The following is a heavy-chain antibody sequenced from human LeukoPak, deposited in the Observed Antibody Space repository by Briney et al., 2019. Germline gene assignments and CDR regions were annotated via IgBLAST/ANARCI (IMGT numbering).Heavy chain of an antibody. V-gene: IGHV4-34*12. Sequence: SDTLPLTCAVYGESLNYYYWSWIRQSPEKGLEWIGEVFDGKTTNYNPSLKSRVTISAVTSSNQFSLNLKSVTAADTAVYYCASGAWATRLHSWAQGTLVIVSS. CDR3: ASGAWATRLHS. D-gene: IGHD5-24*01. CDR2: VFDGKTT. CDR1: GESLNYYY. J-gene: IGHJ4*02.